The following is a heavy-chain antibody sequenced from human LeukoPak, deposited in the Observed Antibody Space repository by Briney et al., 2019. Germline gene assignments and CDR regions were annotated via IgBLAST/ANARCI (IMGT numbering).Heavy chain of an antibody. CDR3: ARDLGYSSGPNY. CDR2: ISSSSSFT. D-gene: IGHD6-19*01. CDR1: GFTFSDYS. Sequence: PGGSLRPSCAASGFTFSDYSMNWVRQAPGKGLEWVSSISSSSSFTYYVDSVKGRFTISRDNAKNSLYLQMNSLRAEDTAVYYCARDLGYSSGPNYWGQGTRVAVSS. J-gene: IGHJ4*02. V-gene: IGHV3-21*01.